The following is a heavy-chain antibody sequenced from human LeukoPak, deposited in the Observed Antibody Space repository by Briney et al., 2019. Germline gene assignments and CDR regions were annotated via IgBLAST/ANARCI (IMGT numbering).Heavy chain of an antibody. CDR3: ARDRDPGYNDSSGYRRVNAFDI. J-gene: IGHJ3*02. Sequence: GGSLRLSCAASGFTFRSYEMNWVRQAPGKGLEWVSYISTSGSTKYYADSVKGRFIISRDNAKNSLYLQMNSLRAEDTAVYYCARDRDPGYNDSSGYRRVNAFDIWGQGTMVTVSS. CDR1: GFTFRSYE. D-gene: IGHD3-22*01. CDR2: ISTSGSTK. V-gene: IGHV3-48*03.